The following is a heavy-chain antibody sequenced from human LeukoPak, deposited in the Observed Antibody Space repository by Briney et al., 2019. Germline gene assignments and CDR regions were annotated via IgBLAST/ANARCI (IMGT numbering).Heavy chain of an antibody. J-gene: IGHJ1*01. CDR2: LNHSGST. V-gene: IGHV4-34*01. CDR3: ARGGIGSKLLHRGYFQH. CDR1: GGSFSGYY. D-gene: IGHD2-15*01. Sequence: SETLSLTRAVYGGSFSGYYWSWIAPPPGKGLEWVGELNHSGSTNYNPSLKSRVTISVDTSKNQFSLKLSSVTAADTAVYYCARGGIGSKLLHRGYFQHWGQGTLVTVSS.